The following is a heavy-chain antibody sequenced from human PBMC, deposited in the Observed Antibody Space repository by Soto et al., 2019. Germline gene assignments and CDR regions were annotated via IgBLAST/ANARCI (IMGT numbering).Heavy chain of an antibody. Sequence: QEQLVQSVAEVKKPGAPVKVSCKASGYTFTNYNINWVRQATGQGLEWMGWMNPKTGNTGYAEKFQGRVTMTRNSSINTAFMELSGLRSEDTAVYYCAREAASDPSFYYHYMDVWGKGTTVTVSS. D-gene: IGHD6-25*01. CDR1: GYTFTNYN. V-gene: IGHV1-8*01. J-gene: IGHJ6*03. CDR2: MNPKTGNT. CDR3: AREAASDPSFYYHYMDV.